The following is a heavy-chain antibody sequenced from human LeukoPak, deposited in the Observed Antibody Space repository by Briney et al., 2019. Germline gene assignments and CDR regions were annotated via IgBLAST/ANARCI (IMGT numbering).Heavy chain of an antibody. CDR1: GGSFRTYP. D-gene: IGHD3-10*01. V-gene: IGHV1-69*05. J-gene: IGHJ5*02. Sequence: ASVKVSCKASGGSFRTYPISWVRQAPGQGLEWMGGLTQFFRGTNYTQKFQGRLTITTDESSSTAYMELSDLRSDDTAVYYCATSESGRSWDWFAPWGQGTLVTVSS. CDR2: LTQFFRGT. CDR3: ATSESGRSWDWFAP.